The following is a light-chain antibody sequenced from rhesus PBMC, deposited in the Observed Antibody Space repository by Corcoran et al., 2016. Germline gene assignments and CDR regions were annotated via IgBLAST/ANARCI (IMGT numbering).Light chain of an antibody. Sequence: DIQMTQSPSSLSTSVGDRVTITCRASQGITNDLAWYQQKPGESPKLLIYGASSLQSGIPSRFSGSGAWTDFNRTSRSLQSDDFETYFCQQYYSMPPTFGQGTKVETK. CDR3: QQYYSMPPT. CDR2: GAS. CDR1: QGITND. V-gene: IGKV1-33*02. J-gene: IGKJ1*01.